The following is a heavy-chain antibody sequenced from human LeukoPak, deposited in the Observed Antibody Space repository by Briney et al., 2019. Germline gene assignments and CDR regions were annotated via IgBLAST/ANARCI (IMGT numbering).Heavy chain of an antibody. CDR1: GFTFADFY. J-gene: IGHJ4*01. Sequence: PGGSLRLSCTASGFTFADFYMSWVRQAPGKGLEWVANIDAHGEGKHYGDSVKGRFTISRDNTNNSLYLDMTYLRAEDTATYFCARATPGVIFNYFDYWGQGTWSPSPQ. D-gene: IGHD3-3*02. CDR2: IDAHGEGK. CDR3: ARATPGVIFNYFDY. V-gene: IGHV3-7*01.